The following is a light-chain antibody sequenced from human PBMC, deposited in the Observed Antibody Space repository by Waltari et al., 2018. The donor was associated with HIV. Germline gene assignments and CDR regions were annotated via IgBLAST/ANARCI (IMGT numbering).Light chain of an antibody. J-gene: IGKJ4*01. CDR2: DVS. Sequence: EIVLTQSPATLALCQGDRVPLSCRASPIVSRYLGWYQQKSGQAPRLLNYDVSNRATCIPARFSGSGSRTDFALTIRSLEPEDFAVYYCQYRSKWLIFGGGTKVEIK. CDR3: QYRSKWLI. V-gene: IGKV3-11*01. CDR1: PIVSRY.